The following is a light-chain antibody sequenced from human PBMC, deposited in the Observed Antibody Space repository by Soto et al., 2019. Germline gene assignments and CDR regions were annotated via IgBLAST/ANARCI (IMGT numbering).Light chain of an antibody. V-gene: IGKV3-20*01. CDR1: QSVSSVY. CDR3: QQYGSSPT. CDR2: GPA. J-gene: IGKJ4*01. Sequence: EIVLTQSPGTLSLSPGERATLSCRASQSVSSVYLAWYQQKPGQAPRLLIFGPATRATGIPDRFSGSGSGTDLPPTISRLEPEDFAVYYCQQYGSSPTFGGGTKVEIK.